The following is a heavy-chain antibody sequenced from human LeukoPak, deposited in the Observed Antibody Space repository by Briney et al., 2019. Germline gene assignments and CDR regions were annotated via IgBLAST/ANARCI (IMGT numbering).Heavy chain of an antibody. V-gene: IGHV3-21*01. CDR3: ARDIGLRRLRGYGMDV. D-gene: IGHD5/OR15-5a*01. CDR2: ISSSSSYI. J-gene: IGHJ6*02. Sequence: GGSLRLSCAASGFTFSSYSMNWVRQAPGKGLEWVSSISSSSSYIYYADSVKGRFTISRDNAKNSLYLQMNSLRAEDTAVYYCARDIGLRRLRGYGMDVWGQGTTVTVSS. CDR1: GFTFSSYS.